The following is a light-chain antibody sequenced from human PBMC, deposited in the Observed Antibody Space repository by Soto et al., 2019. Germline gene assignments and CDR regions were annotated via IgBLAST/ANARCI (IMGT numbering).Light chain of an antibody. CDR1: QSVSSN. V-gene: IGKV3-15*01. Sequence: EIVMTQSPATLSVSPGERATLSCRASQSVSSNLAWYQQKPGQAPRLLIYGASTRATGIPARFSGSGSGTEFTLTISSPQSEDFAVYYCQQYNNWPPEVTFGQGTKVEIK. CDR2: GAS. CDR3: QQYNNWPPEVT. J-gene: IGKJ1*01.